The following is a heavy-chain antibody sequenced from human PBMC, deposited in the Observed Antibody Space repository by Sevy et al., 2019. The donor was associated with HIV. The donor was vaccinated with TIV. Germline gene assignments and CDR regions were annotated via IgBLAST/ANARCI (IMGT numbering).Heavy chain of an antibody. Sequence: SETLSLTCTVSGYSISSGYFWGWIRQPPGKGLEWIGSMFQSGRSYYSPSLKSRVTMSLDTSKNQFSLQLSSVTAADMAVYYCARERNWYDILAGYSEYHFDYWGQGILVTVSS. J-gene: IGHJ4*02. D-gene: IGHD3-9*01. CDR1: GYSISSGYF. V-gene: IGHV4-38-2*02. CDR2: MFQSGRS. CDR3: ARERNWYDILAGYSEYHFDY.